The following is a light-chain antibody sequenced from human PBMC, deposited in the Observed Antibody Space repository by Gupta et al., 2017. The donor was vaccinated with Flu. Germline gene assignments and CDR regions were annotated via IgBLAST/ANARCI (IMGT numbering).Light chain of an antibody. Sequence: QSVLTQPPSVSAAPGQKVTISCSGSTSNIGNNYVSWYHHLPGPAPKLLIYANDQRPSGIPDRFSASKSDTSATLAITGLQTGDEADYYCGTWDSSLNAGVFGGGTKLTVL. CDR2: AND. CDR1: TSNIGNNY. J-gene: IGLJ2*01. CDR3: GTWDSSLNAGV. V-gene: IGLV1-51*01.